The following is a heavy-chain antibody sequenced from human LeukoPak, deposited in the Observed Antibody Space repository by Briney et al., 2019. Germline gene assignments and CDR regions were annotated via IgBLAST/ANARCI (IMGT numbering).Heavy chain of an antibody. V-gene: IGHV4-59*01. J-gene: IGHJ6*04. CDR3: ARAWGVVPAAINV. CDR2: IYYSGST. Sequence: SETLSLTCAVYGGSFSGYYWSWIRQPPGKGLEWIGYIYYSGSTNYNPSLKSRVTISVDTSKNQFSLKLSSVTAADTAVYYCARAWGVVPAAINVWGKGTTVTVSS. D-gene: IGHD2-2*02. CDR1: GGSFSGYY.